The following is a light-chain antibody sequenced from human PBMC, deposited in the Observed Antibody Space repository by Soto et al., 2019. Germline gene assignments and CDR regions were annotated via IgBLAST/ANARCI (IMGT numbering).Light chain of an antibody. CDR2: GAS. J-gene: IGKJ1*01. CDR3: QQYGSSPPT. CDR1: QSVSSNY. Sequence: EIVLTQSPGTLSLSPGERATLSCRASQSVSSNYLAWYRRKPGQAPRLLIYGASNRATDIPGRFSGSGYGTHFTLTITRLEPEDFAVYYCQQYGSSPPTFGPGTRVEIK. V-gene: IGKV3-20*01.